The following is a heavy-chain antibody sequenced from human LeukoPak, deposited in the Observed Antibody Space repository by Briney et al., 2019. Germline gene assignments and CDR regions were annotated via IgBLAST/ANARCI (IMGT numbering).Heavy chain of an antibody. CDR1: GYTFTSSA. CDR2: INAGNGNT. J-gene: IGHJ4*02. V-gene: IGHV1-3*03. CDR3: AREGSMVRGLGIFGFDY. Sequence: GASVTVSCKASGYTFTSSAMHWVRQAPGQRLEWMGWINAGNGNTKYSQEFQGRVTITRDTSASTAYMKLSSLRSEDMAVYYCAREGSMVRGLGIFGFDYWGQGTLVTVSS. D-gene: IGHD3-10*01.